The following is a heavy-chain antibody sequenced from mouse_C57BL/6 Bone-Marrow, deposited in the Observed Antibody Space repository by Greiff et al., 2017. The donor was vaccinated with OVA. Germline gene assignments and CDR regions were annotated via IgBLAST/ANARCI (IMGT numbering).Heavy chain of an antibody. CDR1: GYSITSGYY. V-gene: IGHV3-6*01. CDR3: ARNPSYYYGSSWFAY. D-gene: IGHD1-1*01. Sequence: EVKLMESGPGLVKPSQSLSLTCSVTGYSITSGYYWNWIRQFPGNKLEWMGYISYDGSNNYNPSLKNRISITRDTSKNQFFLKLNSVTTEDTATYYCARNPSYYYGSSWFAYWGQGTLVTVSA. CDR2: ISYDGSN. J-gene: IGHJ3*01.